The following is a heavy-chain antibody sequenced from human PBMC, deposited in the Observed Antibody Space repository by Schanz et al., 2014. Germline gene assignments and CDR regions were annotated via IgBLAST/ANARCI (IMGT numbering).Heavy chain of an antibody. Sequence: GQLVESGGGLVQPGGSLRLSCAASGFTFSDYYMAWIRQAPGKGLEWVSHISGSSIHKNYADSVKGRFSISRDNGETSVYLQINSLRVEDTAVYYCARFLARYQYYGVDVWGQGTTVIVSS. CDR2: ISGSSIHK. J-gene: IGHJ6*02. V-gene: IGHV3-11*05. D-gene: IGHD3-3*01. CDR1: GFTFSDYY. CDR3: ARFLARYQYYGVDV.